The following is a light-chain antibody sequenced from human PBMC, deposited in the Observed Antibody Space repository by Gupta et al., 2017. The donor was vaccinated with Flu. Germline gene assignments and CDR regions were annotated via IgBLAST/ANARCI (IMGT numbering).Light chain of an antibody. CDR1: TSDVGNYDY. J-gene: IGLJ2*01. V-gene: IGLV2-11*01. CDR2: GVT. CDR3: CSYAGTFTFV. Sequence: SVAISCTGTTSDVGNYDYVSWYQQHPGKAPKLMIYGVTERPSGVPDRFSGSKSGNKASLTISGLQAEDEAFYYCCSYAGTFTFVFGGGTRLTVL.